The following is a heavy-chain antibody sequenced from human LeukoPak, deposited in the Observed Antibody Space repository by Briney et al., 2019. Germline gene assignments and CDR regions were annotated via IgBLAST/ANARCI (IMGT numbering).Heavy chain of an antibody. CDR1: GFTFSNYG. J-gene: IGHJ4*02. CDR3: AKDFGYGDCFDY. D-gene: IGHD4-17*01. V-gene: IGHV3-30*18. Sequence: GGSLRLSCAATGFTFSNYGLHWVRQAPGKGLEWVAFMSYDGTHKYYADSARGRFTISRDNSKNTLFLQMNSLRTEDTAVYYCAKDFGYGDCFDYWGQGTVVTVSS. CDR2: MSYDGTHK.